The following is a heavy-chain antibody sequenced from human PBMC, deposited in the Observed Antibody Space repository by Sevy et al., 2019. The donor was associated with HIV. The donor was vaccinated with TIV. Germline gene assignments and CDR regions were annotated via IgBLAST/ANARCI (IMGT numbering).Heavy chain of an antibody. CDR2: ISAYNGNT. Sequence: ASVKVSGKASGYTFTSYGISWVRQAPGQGLEWMGWISAYNGNTNYAQKLQGRVTMTTDTSTSTAYMELRSLRSDDTAVYYCARDPGPYDYVWGSYRRNYYYYGMDVWGQGTTVTVSS. CDR1: GYTFTSYG. V-gene: IGHV1-18*01. J-gene: IGHJ6*02. CDR3: ARDPGPYDYVWGSYRRNYYYYGMDV. D-gene: IGHD3-16*02.